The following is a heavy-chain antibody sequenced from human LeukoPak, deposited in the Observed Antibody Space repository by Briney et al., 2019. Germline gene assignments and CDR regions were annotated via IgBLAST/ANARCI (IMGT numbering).Heavy chain of an antibody. J-gene: IGHJ4*02. CDR1: GGSFSGYY. CDR3: AADPVAGGVFGY. D-gene: IGHD6-19*01. CDR2: INHSGST. Sequence: KPSETLSLTCAVYGGSFSGYYWSWIRQPPGKGLEWIGEINHSGSTNYNPSLKSRVTISVDTSKNQFSLKLSSVTAADTAVYYCAADPVAGGVFGYWGQGTLVTVSS. V-gene: IGHV4-34*01.